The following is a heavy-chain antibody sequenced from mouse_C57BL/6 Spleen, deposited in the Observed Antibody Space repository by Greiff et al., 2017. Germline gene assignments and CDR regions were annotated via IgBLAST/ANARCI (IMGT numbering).Heavy chain of an antibody. Sequence: EVMLVESGGGLVKPGGSLKLSCAASGFTFSSYAMSWVRQTPEKRLEWVATISDGGSYTYYPDNVKGRFTISRDNAKNNLYLQMSHLKSEDTAMYYCARDEGLGRGFAYWGQGTLVTVSA. CDR3: ARDEGLGRGFAY. J-gene: IGHJ3*01. CDR2: ISDGGSYT. CDR1: GFTFSSYA. D-gene: IGHD4-1*01. V-gene: IGHV5-4*01.